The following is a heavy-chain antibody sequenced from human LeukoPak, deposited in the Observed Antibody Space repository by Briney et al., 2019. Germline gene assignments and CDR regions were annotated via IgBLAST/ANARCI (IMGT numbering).Heavy chain of an antibody. D-gene: IGHD3-16*01. J-gene: IGHJ5*02. Sequence: GASVKVSCEASGYTFTDYFLHWVRQAPGQGLEWMGWINPKNGGTNYAQKFQGRVTMTSDTSISTGNMELSRLRYDDTAVYYCAKAYEYGWFDPWGQGTLVTVSS. V-gene: IGHV1-2*02. CDR2: INPKNGGT. CDR3: AKAYEYGWFDP. CDR1: GYTFTDYF.